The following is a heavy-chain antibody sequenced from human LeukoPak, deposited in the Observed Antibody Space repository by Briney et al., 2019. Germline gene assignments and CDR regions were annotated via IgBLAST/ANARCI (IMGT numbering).Heavy chain of an antibody. CDR1: GYTSTSYY. Sequence: EASVKVSCKASGYTSTSYYMHWVRQAPGQGLEWMGIINPSGGSTSYAQKFQGRVTMTRDTSTSTVYMELSSLRSEDTAVYYCARERDYGGKSPLFGYWGQGTLVTVSS. D-gene: IGHD4-23*01. CDR3: ARERDYGGKSPLFGY. CDR2: INPSGGST. V-gene: IGHV1-46*01. J-gene: IGHJ4*02.